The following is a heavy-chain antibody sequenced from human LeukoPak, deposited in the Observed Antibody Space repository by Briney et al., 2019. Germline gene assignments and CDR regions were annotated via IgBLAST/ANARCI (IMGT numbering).Heavy chain of an antibody. CDR1: GLTFSRNG. V-gene: IGHV1-18*01. Sequence: ASVKVSCKASGLTFSRNGFTWVRQAPGQGLEWMGWISGYDGETKYAQKLQGRVTMTTDTSTSTAYMELRSLRSDDTAVYYCARQTLWNLPYFDYWGQGTLVTVSS. J-gene: IGHJ4*02. D-gene: IGHD1-1*01. CDR3: ARQTLWNLPYFDY. CDR2: ISGYDGET.